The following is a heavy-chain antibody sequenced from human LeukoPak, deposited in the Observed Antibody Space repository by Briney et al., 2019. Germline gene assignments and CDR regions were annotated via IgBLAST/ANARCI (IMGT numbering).Heavy chain of an antibody. CDR3: AELGITMIGGV. Sequence: PGGSLRLSCAGSEFMFSDYWMAWVRQAPGKGLEWVSYISSSGSTIYYADSVKGRFTISRDNAKNSLYLQMNSLRAEDTAVYYCAELGITMIGGVWGKGTTVTISS. D-gene: IGHD3-10*02. CDR1: EFMFSDYW. V-gene: IGHV3-11*04. J-gene: IGHJ6*04. CDR2: ISSSGSTI.